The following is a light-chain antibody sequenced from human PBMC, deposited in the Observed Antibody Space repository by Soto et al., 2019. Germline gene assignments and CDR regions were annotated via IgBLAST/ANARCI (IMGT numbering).Light chain of an antibody. V-gene: IGKV2-24*01. Sequence: DLVMPQTPLSSPVTLGQPASISCRSSQSLVHSDGNTYLSWLQQRPGQPPKLLIYKISDRYSGVHDRLSVCGAGTDSKLTISRVVAEDVGVYYCMQGSQSPWTFGDGTKVEVK. CDR2: KIS. CDR3: MQGSQSPWT. CDR1: QSLVHSDGNTY. J-gene: IGKJ1*01.